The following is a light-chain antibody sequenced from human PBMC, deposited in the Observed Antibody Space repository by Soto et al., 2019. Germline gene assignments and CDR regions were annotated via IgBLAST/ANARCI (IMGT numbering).Light chain of an antibody. CDR2: GAS. Sequence: EIGLSQSPGTLSSSPGEMATLSCKASQTVTSNYLAWYQQKPGQAPRLLFFGASIRSTGLPDRFSGGGSGTDFTLTISRLEPEDFAVYYRQQYGTSPLTFGGGTKVDIK. CDR3: QQYGTSPLT. J-gene: IGKJ4*01. V-gene: IGKV3-20*01. CDR1: QTVTSNY.